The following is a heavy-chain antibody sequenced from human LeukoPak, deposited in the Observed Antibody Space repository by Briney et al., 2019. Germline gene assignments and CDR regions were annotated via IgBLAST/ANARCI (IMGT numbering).Heavy chain of an antibody. CDR3: ASSYDFWSGYGWFDP. Sequence: PSETLSLTCTVSGYSISSGYYWGWIRQPPGKGLEWIGNIYHSGSTYYNPSLKSRVTISVDTSSNQFSLKLTSVTAADTAVYYCASSYDFWSGYGWFDPWGQGTLVTVSS. J-gene: IGHJ5*02. CDR2: IYHSGST. V-gene: IGHV4-38-2*02. CDR1: GYSISSGYY. D-gene: IGHD3-3*01.